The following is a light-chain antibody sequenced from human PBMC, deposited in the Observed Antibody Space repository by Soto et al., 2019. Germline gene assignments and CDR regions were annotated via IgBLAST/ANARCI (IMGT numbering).Light chain of an antibody. CDR2: DVT. CDR3: SSYTNRNTVV. CDR1: SSDVGGYNY. J-gene: IGLJ3*02. Sequence: QSALTQPASVSGSPGQSITIFCTGTSSDVGGYNYVSWYQQRTGKPPKLMIYDVTNRPSGVSNRFSGSKSGSTSSLTIAWLQAEDEGDYYCSSYTNRNTVVFGGGTKLTVL. V-gene: IGLV2-14*03.